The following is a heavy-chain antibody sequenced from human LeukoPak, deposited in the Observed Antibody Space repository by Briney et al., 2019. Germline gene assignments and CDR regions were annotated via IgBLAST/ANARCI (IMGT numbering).Heavy chain of an antibody. CDR2: INHSGST. Sequence: SETLSVTCTVSCGSISSSSYYWSWIRQTPGKGLEWVGEINHSGSTNYNPSLKSRVTISVDTSKNQFSLKLSSVTAADTAVYYCARDSPPLGDSYGYWWFDPWGQGTLVTVSS. CDR3: ARDSPPLGDSYGYWWFDP. D-gene: IGHD5-18*01. CDR1: CGSISSSSYY. V-gene: IGHV4-39*07. J-gene: IGHJ5*02.